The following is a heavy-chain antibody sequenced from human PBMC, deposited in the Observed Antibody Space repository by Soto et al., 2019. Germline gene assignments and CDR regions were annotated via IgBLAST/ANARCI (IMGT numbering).Heavy chain of an antibody. V-gene: IGHV4-34*01. D-gene: IGHD3-22*01. Sequence: QVQLQQWGAGLLKPSETLSLTCAVYGGSFSGYYWTWIRQPPGKGLEWIGEINHIGSTNYNPSLQSRVTISVDTSKNQFSLKLSSVTAADTAVYYCARYLSCDSIRCQNWFDPWGQGTLVTVSS. CDR1: GGSFSGYY. CDR2: INHIGST. CDR3: ARYLSCDSIRCQNWFDP. J-gene: IGHJ5*02.